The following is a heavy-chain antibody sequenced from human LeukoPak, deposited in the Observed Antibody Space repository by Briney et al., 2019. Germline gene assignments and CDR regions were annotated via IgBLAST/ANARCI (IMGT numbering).Heavy chain of an antibody. CDR3: AREEYSTSFDY. D-gene: IGHD6-6*01. J-gene: IGHJ4*02. V-gene: IGHV3-23*01. CDR2: ISGSGDAT. Sequence: GGSLRLSCAASGFTFSSYAMSWVRQAPGKGLEWVSAISGSGDATYYADSVKGRFTISRDNSKNTLYLQMNSLRVEDTAVYYCAREEYSTSFDYWGQGTLVTVSP. CDR1: GFTFSSYA.